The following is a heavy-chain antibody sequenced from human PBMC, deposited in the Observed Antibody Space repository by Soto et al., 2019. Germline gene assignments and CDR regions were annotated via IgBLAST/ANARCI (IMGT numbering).Heavy chain of an antibody. J-gene: IGHJ4*02. CDR1: GGSISSSHW. V-gene: IGHV4-4*02. CDR3: ARAESREIDY. CDR2: SYHSGIT. D-gene: IGHD1-26*01. Sequence: PSDPLSLTCAVSGGSISSSHWYWWRGLRQPPGKVLEWIGESYHSGITNYNPSLKSRVIISVDKSKNQFSLKLSSVTAADTAVYYCARAESREIDYWGQGTLVTV.